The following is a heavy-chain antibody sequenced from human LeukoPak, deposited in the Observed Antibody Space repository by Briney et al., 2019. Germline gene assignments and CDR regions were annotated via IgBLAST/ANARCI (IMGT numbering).Heavy chain of an antibody. D-gene: IGHD2-8*02. J-gene: IGHJ4*02. V-gene: IGHV4-39*01. CDR3: ARLNHSWCCDY. CDR2: IYYSGST. Sequence: SETLSLTCTVSGGSISSSSYYWGWIRQPPGKGLEWIGSIYYSGSTYYNPSLKSRVTISVDTSKNQFSLKLSSVTAADTAVYYCARLNHSWCCDYWGQGTLVTVSS. CDR1: GGSISSSSYY.